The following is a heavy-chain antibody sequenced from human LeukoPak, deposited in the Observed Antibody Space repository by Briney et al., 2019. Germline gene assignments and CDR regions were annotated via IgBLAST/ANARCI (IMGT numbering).Heavy chain of an antibody. J-gene: IGHJ4*02. V-gene: IGHV3-7*01. CDR3: ARGGLWGGDY. CDR2: IQADGSDK. Sequence: SGGSLRLSCAASGFTFSSYWMTWVRQAPGRGLEWVATIQADGSDKYYVNSVKGRFTISRDNAKNSLSLQMDSLRAEDTAVYYCARGGLWGGDYWGQGTLVTVSS. CDR1: GFTFSSYW. D-gene: IGHD3-16*01.